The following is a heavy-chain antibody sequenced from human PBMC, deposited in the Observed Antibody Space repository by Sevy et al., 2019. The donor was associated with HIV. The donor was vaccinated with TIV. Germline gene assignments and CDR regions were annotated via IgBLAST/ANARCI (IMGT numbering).Heavy chain of an antibody. CDR1: AINIRDYW. D-gene: IGHD2-15*01. V-gene: IGHV3-7*02. J-gene: IGHJ4*02. Sequence: GGSLRLSCEASAINIRDYWMNWVRQAPGKGLEWVANINPDGSKKYYADSVKGRFTISRDSAKNYVFLQMTSLRAEDTAVYYCVRAIQLAASYWGQGMLVTVSS. CDR2: INPDGSKK. CDR3: VRAIQLAASY.